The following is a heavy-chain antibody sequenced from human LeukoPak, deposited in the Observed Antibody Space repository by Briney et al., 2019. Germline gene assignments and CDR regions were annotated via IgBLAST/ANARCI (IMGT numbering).Heavy chain of an antibody. CDR3: ARVGHDYKTGGYYYYYYMDV. CDR2: IYYSGST. Sequence: SETLSLTCTVSGGSISSYYWSWIRQPPGKGLEWIGYIYYSGSTNYNPSLKSRVTISVDTSKNQFSLKLSSVTAADTAVYYCARVGHDYKTGGYYYYYYMDVWGKGTTVTVSS. J-gene: IGHJ6*03. D-gene: IGHD1-14*01. CDR1: GGSISSYY. V-gene: IGHV4-59*01.